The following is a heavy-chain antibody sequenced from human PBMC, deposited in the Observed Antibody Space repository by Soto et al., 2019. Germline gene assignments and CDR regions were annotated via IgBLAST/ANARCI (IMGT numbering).Heavy chain of an antibody. V-gene: IGHV1-46*03. D-gene: IGHD6-19*01. Sequence: ASVKGSCKASGYTFTSYYMHWVRQAPGQGLEWMGIINPSGGSTSYAQKFQGRVTMTRDTSTSTVYMELSSLRSEDTAVYYCATPSYIAVAPFAAFDIWGQGTMVTVSS. J-gene: IGHJ3*02. CDR2: INPSGGST. CDR3: ATPSYIAVAPFAAFDI. CDR1: GYTFTSYY.